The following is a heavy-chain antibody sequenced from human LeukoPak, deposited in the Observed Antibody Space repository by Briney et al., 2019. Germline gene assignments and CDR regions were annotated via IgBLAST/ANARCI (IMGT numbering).Heavy chain of an antibody. V-gene: IGHV1-2*04. CDR3: AKSGWSPGGYYYGMDV. J-gene: IGHJ6*02. D-gene: IGHD6-19*01. CDR2: INPNSGGT. Sequence: ASVKVSCKASGYTFTGYYMHWVRQAPGQGPEWMGWINPNSGGTNYAQKFQGWVTMTRDTSISTAYMELSRLRSDDTAVYYCAKSGWSPGGYYYGMDVWGQGTTVTVSS. CDR1: GYTFTGYY.